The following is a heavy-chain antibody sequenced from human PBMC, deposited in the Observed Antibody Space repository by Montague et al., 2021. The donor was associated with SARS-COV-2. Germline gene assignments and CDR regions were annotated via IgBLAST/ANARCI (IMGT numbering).Heavy chain of an antibody. CDR1: GFGFSGYW. CDR2: TKQDESEE. J-gene: IGHJ6*02. CDR3: GRYGVTHAIDV. Sequence: SLRLSCAASGFGFSGYWMGWVRQAPGKGLEWVANTKQDESEEYYSDSVMGRFTIYRDNAKKSLYLQMNSLRGEDAAVYFCGRYGVTHAIDVWGQGTTVAVSS. V-gene: IGHV3-7*03. D-gene: IGHD2-8*01.